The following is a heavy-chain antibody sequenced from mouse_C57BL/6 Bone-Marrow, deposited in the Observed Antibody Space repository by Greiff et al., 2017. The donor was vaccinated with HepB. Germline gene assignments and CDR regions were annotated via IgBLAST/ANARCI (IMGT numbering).Heavy chain of an antibody. CDR1: GYTFTSYW. CDR2: IHPNSGST. D-gene: IGHD2-2*01. Sequence: QVQLQQSGAELVKPGASVKLSCKASGYTFTSYWMHWVKQRPGQGLEWIGMIHPNSGSTNYNEKFKSKATLTVDKSSSTAYMQLSSLTSEDSAVYYCARYEGMVTTKGAWFAYWGQGTLVTVSA. V-gene: IGHV1-64*01. CDR3: ARYEGMVTTKGAWFAY. J-gene: IGHJ3*01.